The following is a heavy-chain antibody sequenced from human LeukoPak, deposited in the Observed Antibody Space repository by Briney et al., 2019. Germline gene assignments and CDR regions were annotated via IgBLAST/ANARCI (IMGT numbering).Heavy chain of an antibody. CDR2: MNRNSGST. Sequence: ASVKVSCKASGYTFTSYDINWVRQATGQGLEWMGWMNRNSGSTGYAQKFQGRVTMTRNTSISTAYMELSSLRSEDTAVYYCARGLFYDSSGYTNLNYWGQGTLVTASS. V-gene: IGHV1-8*01. J-gene: IGHJ4*02. CDR1: GYTFTSYD. D-gene: IGHD3-22*01. CDR3: ARGLFYDSSGYTNLNY.